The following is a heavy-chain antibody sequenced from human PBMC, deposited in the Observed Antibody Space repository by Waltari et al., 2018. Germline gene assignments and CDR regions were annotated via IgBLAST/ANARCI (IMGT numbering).Heavy chain of an antibody. CDR2: TYYRSRYYY. CDR1: GDSVSSNSAA. Sequence: QVQLQQSGPGLVKPSQTLSLTCAISGDSVSSNSAAWNWIRQSPSRGLEWLGRTYYRSRYYYDYAISVKSRITINPDTFKNQFSLQLKSVTPEDTAVYYCARDPELSDPAFDLCGQGTLVTVSS. J-gene: IGHJ3*01. CDR3: ARDPELSDPAFDL. V-gene: IGHV6-1*01. D-gene: IGHD1-7*01.